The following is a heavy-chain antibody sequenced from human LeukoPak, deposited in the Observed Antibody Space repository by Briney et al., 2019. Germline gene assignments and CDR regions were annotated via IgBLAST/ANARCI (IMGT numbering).Heavy chain of an antibody. J-gene: IGHJ4*02. CDR1: GGSISSYY. CDR2: IYYTGNT. D-gene: IGHD4-17*01. Sequence: SETLSLTCTVSGGSISSYYWTWIRQPPGKGLEWIGYIYYTGNTNYNPSLKSRVTISVDTSKNQFSLKLSSVTAADTAVYYCASPNYGDYGSDYWGQGTLVTVSS. CDR3: ASPNYGDYGSDY. V-gene: IGHV4-59*08.